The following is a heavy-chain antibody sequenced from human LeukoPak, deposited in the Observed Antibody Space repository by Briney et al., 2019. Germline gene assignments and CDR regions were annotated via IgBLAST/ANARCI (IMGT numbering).Heavy chain of an antibody. CDR1: GGSISSSSYY. D-gene: IGHD3-10*01. Sequence: SETLSLTCTVSGGSISSSSYYWGWIRQPPGKGLEWIGSIYYSGSTYYNPSLKSRVTISVDTSKNQFSLKLSSVTAADTAVYYCARIEVRGVIITNPIDYWGQGTLVTVSS. V-gene: IGHV4-39*07. CDR3: ARIEVRGVIITNPIDY. J-gene: IGHJ4*02. CDR2: IYYSGST.